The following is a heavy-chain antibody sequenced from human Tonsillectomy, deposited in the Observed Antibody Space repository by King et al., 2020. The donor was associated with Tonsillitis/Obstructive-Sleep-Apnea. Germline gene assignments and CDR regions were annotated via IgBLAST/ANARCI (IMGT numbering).Heavy chain of an antibody. D-gene: IGHD2-2*02. CDR3: AGGVPDSIHDYSYYYIDV. CDR1: GGSFSGYY. CDR2: INHSGST. J-gene: IGHJ6*03. V-gene: IGHV4-34*01. Sequence: VQLQQWGAGLLKPSETLSLTCAVYGGSFSGYYWSWIRQPPGKGLEWIGEINHSGSTKYNPSLKSRVTISVDTSKNQFSLKLSSVTAADTTVYYCAGGVPDSIHDYSYYYIDVSGKGTTVTVSS.